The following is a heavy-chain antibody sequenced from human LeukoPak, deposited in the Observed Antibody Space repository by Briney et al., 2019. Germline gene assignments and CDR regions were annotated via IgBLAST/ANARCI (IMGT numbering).Heavy chain of an antibody. J-gene: IGHJ3*02. CDR2: IYYSGST. CDR3: ARAHKLNAFDI. Sequence: SETLSLTCTVSGGSISSYYWSWIRQPPGKGLEWIGYIYYSGSTNYKPSLKSRVTISVDTSKNQFSLNLRSVTAAGTAVYYCARAHKLNAFDIWGQGTMVTVSS. D-gene: IGHD1-1*01. CDR1: GGSISSYY. V-gene: IGHV4-59*01.